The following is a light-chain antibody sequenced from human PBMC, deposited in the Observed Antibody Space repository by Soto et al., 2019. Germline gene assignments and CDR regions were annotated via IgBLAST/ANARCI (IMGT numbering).Light chain of an antibody. CDR3: QQYDNWPWT. CDR1: QSVTSSY. J-gene: IGKJ1*01. CDR2: DAS. V-gene: IGKV3-15*01. Sequence: EIVLTQSPGTLSLSPGERATLSCRASQSVTSSYLAWYQQKPGQAPRLLIYDASNRATGVPTRFSGSRSGAEFTLTINSLQSEDFAVYYCQQYDNWPWTFGQGTKVDIK.